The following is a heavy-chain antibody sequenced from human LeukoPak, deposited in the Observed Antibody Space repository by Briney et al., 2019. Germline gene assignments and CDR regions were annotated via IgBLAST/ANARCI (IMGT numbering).Heavy chain of an antibody. CDR1: GASISGFF. D-gene: IGHD2-8*01. CDR2: MRYSEAP. CDR3: ARHMNGGTNPMDA. Sequence: SETLSLTCTVSGASISGFFWSWFRQPPGMRLEYIAYMRYSEAPTYNPSLKSRVSISLDTSKNQVSLKLSSVTAADTAVYYCARHMNGGTNPMDAWGQGTMVIVSS. J-gene: IGHJ6*02. V-gene: IGHV4-59*08.